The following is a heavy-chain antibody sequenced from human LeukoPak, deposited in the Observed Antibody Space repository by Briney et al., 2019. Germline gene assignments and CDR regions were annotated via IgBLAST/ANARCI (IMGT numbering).Heavy chain of an antibody. Sequence: PGGSLRLSCAASGFTFSSSWMTWVRQAPGQGLEWVANIKQDGSEKYYVDSVEGRFFISRDNAKNSLYLQMHSLRAEDTAVYYCASEYCGGDCYSWYYGMDVWGQGTTVTVSS. CDR2: IKQDGSEK. J-gene: IGHJ6*02. V-gene: IGHV3-7*04. CDR3: ASEYCGGDCYSWYYGMDV. D-gene: IGHD2-21*02. CDR1: GFTFSSSW.